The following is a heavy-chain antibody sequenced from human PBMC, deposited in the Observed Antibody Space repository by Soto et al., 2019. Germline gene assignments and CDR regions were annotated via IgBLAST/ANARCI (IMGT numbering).Heavy chain of an antibody. CDR3: ARDFTHGDLPDNGMDV. CDR2: ISAYNGNT. V-gene: IGHV1-18*01. D-gene: IGHD4-17*01. Sequence: QVQLVQSGAEVKKPGASVKVSCKASGYTFTSYGISWVRQAPGQGLEWMGWISAYNGNTNYAQKLQGRVTMTTDTTTSTAYMELRSLRSDATAVYYCARDFTHGDLPDNGMDVWGQGTTVTVSS. J-gene: IGHJ6*02. CDR1: GYTFTSYG.